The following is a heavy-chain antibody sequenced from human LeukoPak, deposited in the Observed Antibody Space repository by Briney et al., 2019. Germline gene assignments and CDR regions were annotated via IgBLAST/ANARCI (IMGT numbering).Heavy chain of an antibody. V-gene: IGHV3-66*02. CDR1: GFTVSSNY. Sequence: PGGSLRLSCAASGFTVSSNYMSWVRQAPGKGLEWVSVIYSGGSTYYADSVKDRFTISRDNSKNTLYLQMNSLRAEDTAVYSCARWGLAYTIDYWGQGTLVTVSS. CDR2: IYSGGST. D-gene: IGHD2-21*01. J-gene: IGHJ4*02. CDR3: ARWGLAYTIDY.